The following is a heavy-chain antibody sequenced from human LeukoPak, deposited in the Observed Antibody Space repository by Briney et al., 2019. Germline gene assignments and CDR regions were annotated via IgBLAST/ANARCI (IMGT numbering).Heavy chain of an antibody. Sequence: GGSLRLSCAASGFTFDDYAMHWVRQAPGKGLEWVSGISWNSGSIGYVDSVKGRFTISRDNAKNSLYLQMNSLRAEDTAVYYCAREKDTAMASFDYWGQGTLVTVSS. CDR1: GFTFDDYA. V-gene: IGHV3-9*01. J-gene: IGHJ4*02. D-gene: IGHD5-18*01. CDR3: AREKDTAMASFDY. CDR2: ISWNSGSI.